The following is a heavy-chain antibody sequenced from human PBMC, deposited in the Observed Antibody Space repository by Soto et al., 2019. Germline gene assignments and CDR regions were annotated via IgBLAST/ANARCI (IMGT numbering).Heavy chain of an antibody. CDR3: ARDFSGYSSSWFDY. CDR1: GGSISSSSYY. Sequence: SETLSLTCTVSGGSISSSSYYWGWIRQPPGKGLEWIGSIYYSGSTYYNPSLKSRVTISVDTSKNQFSLKLSSVTAADTAVYYCARDFSGYSSSWFDYWGQGTLVTVSS. J-gene: IGHJ4*02. V-gene: IGHV4-39*07. D-gene: IGHD6-13*01. CDR2: IYYSGST.